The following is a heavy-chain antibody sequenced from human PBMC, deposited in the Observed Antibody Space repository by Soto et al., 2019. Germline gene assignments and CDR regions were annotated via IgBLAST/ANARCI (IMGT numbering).Heavy chain of an antibody. V-gene: IGHV4-30-4*01. J-gene: IGHJ4*02. CDR3: ARVSAVSAEYYFDY. CDR2: ILHNGNA. Sequence: QVQLRESGPGLMRPSQTLSLTCTVSGASVTSTGYYWTWIRQSPGKGLESLGYILHNGNADYSPSLETRLSISLYSSKNQFSLKVNSVSAADTAIYFCARVSAVSAEYYFDYWGQGALVTVSS. D-gene: IGHD6-19*01. CDR1: GASVTSTGYY.